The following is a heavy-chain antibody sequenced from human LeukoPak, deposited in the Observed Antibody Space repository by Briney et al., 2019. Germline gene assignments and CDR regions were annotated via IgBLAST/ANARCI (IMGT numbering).Heavy chain of an antibody. D-gene: IGHD3-22*01. CDR3: ATANYDSSGYSHYGMDV. CDR2: MDPNSGNT. J-gene: IGHJ6*02. Sequence: GASVKVSCKASGYTFTSYDINWVRQATGQGLEWMGWMDPNSGNTGYAQKFQGRVTMTRNTSISTAYMELSSLRSEDTAVYYCATANYDSSGYSHYGMDVWGQGTTVTVSS. CDR1: GYTFTSYD. V-gene: IGHV1-8*01.